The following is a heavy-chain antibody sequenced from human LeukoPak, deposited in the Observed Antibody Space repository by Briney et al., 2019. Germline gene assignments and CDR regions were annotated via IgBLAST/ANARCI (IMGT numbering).Heavy chain of an antibody. CDR3: AGLVGRYSSGLYYYYFDY. CDR1: GDSINSLDL. D-gene: IGHD3-22*01. CDR2: MYLSGTT. J-gene: IGHJ4*02. V-gene: IGHV4-4*02. Sequence: SETLSLTCTVSGDSINSLDLWSWVRQPPGKGLEWIGEMYLSGTTHSNPSVKSRATISIDKSKNQFFLNLSSVTAADTAVYYCAGLVGRYSSGLYYYYFDYWGQGTLVTVSS.